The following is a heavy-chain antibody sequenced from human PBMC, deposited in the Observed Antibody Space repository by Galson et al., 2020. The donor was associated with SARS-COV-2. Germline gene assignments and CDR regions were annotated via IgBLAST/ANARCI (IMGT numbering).Heavy chain of an antibody. CDR3: ARAKADARGYYLGFDC. CDR1: GFTLSDHY. V-gene: IGHV3-11*01. CDR2: INHGGATT. J-gene: IGHJ4*02. D-gene: IGHD3-10*01. Sequence: GESLKISCAASGFTLSDHYMGWIRQAPGKGPEWISYINHGGATTFYADSVKGRFTISRDNAKNSLYLQMSILRAEDTALYYCARAKADARGYYLGFDCWGQGTLV.